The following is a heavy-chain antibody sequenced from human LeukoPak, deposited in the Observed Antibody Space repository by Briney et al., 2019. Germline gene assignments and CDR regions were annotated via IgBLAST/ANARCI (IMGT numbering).Heavy chain of an antibody. V-gene: IGHV4-61*01. J-gene: IGHJ5*02. CDR1: GGSVSSGNSY. Sequence: SETLSLTCTVSGGSVSSGNSYWNWIRQPPGKGLEWIGYIYYSGSTNYNPSLKSQVTMSIDTSKNRFSLRLSSVTAADTAIYYCAREYSGRFDPWGQGTLVTVSS. CDR2: IYYSGST. CDR3: AREYSGRFDP. D-gene: IGHD4-23*01.